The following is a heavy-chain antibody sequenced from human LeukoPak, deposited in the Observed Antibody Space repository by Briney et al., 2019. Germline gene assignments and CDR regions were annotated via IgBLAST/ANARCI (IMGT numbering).Heavy chain of an antibody. D-gene: IGHD3-22*01. CDR2: IYYSGST. J-gene: IGHJ3*02. CDR1: GYSISSSNW. Sequence: SDTLSLTCAVSGYSISSSNWWGWIRQPPGKGLEWIGYIYYSGSTYYNPSLKSRVTISVDTSKNQFSLKLSSVTAADTAVYYCAREPNGGCAMIADHAFDIWGQGTMVTVSS. CDR3: AREPNGGCAMIADHAFDI. V-gene: IGHV4-28*03.